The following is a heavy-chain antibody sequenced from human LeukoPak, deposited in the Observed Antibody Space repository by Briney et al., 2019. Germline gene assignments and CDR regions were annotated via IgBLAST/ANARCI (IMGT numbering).Heavy chain of an antibody. CDR3: ASRGGQTGVLIDY. V-gene: IGHV3-11*04. CDR1: GFTFSDYY. D-gene: IGHD1-14*01. Sequence: GVLRLSCAASGFTFSDYYMSWIRQAPGKGLEWVSYISSSGSTIYYADSVKGRSTISRDNAKNSLYLQMNSLRAEDTAVYYCASRGGQTGVLIDYWGQGTLVTVSS. J-gene: IGHJ4*02. CDR2: ISSSGSTI.